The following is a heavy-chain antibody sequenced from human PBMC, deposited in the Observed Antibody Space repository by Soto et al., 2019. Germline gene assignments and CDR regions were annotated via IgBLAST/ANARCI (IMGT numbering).Heavy chain of an antibody. D-gene: IGHD6-19*01. CDR2: DYSDSA. Sequence: QVQLQESGPGVVKPSETLSLTCTVSGASVSSHHWTWIRQPPGKGLEWIGDYSDSASYSPSLKSRVTISADQSKTPFSLYLSAVTAADPAVYYCAAYRRGEGGRGYWGQGTLVTVSS. CDR3: AAYRRGEGGRGY. J-gene: IGHJ4*02. V-gene: IGHV4-59*02. CDR1: GASVSSHH.